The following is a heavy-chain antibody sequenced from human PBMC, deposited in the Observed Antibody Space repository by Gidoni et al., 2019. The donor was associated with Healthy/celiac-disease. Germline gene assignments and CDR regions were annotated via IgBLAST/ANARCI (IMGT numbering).Heavy chain of an antibody. CDR3: ARHGDGGGDIVVVPAALNWFDP. Sequence: QLQLQESGPGLVKPSETLSLTCTVSGGSLSSICYSWGWIRQPPGKGLGWIGSIYYSGRTYYNPSLKSRVTIPVDTSKNQFSLKLSSVTAADTAVYYCARHGDGGGDIVVVPAALNWFDPWGQGTLVTVSS. V-gene: IGHV4-39*01. CDR1: GGSLSSICYS. J-gene: IGHJ5*02. D-gene: IGHD2-2*01. CDR2: IYYSGRT.